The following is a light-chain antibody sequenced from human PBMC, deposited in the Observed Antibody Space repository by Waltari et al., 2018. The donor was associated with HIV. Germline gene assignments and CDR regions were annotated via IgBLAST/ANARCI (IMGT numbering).Light chain of an antibody. Sequence: DIQMTQSPSTLSASVGDRVTITCRASQSISSWLAWYQQKPGKAPKLLIYKESSLESGVPSRFSVSGSGTEFTLTISSLQPDDFATYYCQQYNTFTWTFGQGTKVEIK. J-gene: IGKJ1*01. CDR3: QQYNTFTWT. CDR1: QSISSW. CDR2: KES. V-gene: IGKV1-5*03.